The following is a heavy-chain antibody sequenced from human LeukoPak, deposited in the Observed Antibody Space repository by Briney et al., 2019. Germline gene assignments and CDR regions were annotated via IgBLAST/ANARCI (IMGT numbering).Heavy chain of an antibody. CDR1: GYTFTAYY. V-gene: IGHV1-2*02. CDR2: INPNSGGT. D-gene: IGHD6-13*01. Sequence: ASVKVSCKASGYTFTAYYMHWVRQAPGQGLEWMGWINPNSGGTNYAQNFQGRVTMTRDTSISTAYMELSRLRSDDTAVYYCARGGSSWYLGFDYWGQGTLVTVSS. J-gene: IGHJ4*02. CDR3: ARGGSSWYLGFDY.